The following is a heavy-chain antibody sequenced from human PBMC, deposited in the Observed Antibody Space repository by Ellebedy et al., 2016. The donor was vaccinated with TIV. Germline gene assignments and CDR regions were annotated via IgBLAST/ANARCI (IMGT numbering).Heavy chain of an antibody. CDR3: ARLRQSRDRRHWYFDL. Sequence: SETLSLTXTVSGGSFSSYYWSWIRQSAGKGLEWIGRIFMSGSTSYNPSLKNRVTTSVDASTTQLSLNLSSVTAADTAVYFCARLRQSRDRRHWYFDLWGRGTLVTVSS. CDR1: GGSFSSYY. D-gene: IGHD1-14*01. V-gene: IGHV4-4*07. J-gene: IGHJ2*01. CDR2: IFMSGST.